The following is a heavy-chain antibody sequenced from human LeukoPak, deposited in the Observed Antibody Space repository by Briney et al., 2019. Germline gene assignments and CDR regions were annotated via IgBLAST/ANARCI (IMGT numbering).Heavy chain of an antibody. Sequence: PSETLSLTCAVSGGSLSSGGYSWSWLRQPPGKGLEWLGYIYHSGSTYYNPSLKSRVTISVDRSKNQFSLKLSSVTAADTAVYYCARSRWLSYQGTYYYYYYGMDVWGQGTTVTVSS. V-gene: IGHV4-30-2*01. D-gene: IGHD5-24*01. J-gene: IGHJ6*02. CDR3: ARSRWLSYQGTYYYYYYGMDV. CDR1: GGSLSSGGYS. CDR2: IYHSGST.